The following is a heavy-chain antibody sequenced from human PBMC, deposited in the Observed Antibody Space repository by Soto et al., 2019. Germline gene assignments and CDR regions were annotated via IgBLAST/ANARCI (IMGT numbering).Heavy chain of an antibody. V-gene: IGHV4-31*03. D-gene: IGHD1-1*01. CDR2: IYYSGST. CDR3: ARDALEPNYYYYGMDV. J-gene: IGHJ6*02. Sequence: QVQLQESGPGLVKPSQTLSLTCTVSGGSISSGGYYWSWIRQHPGKGLEWIGYIYYSGSTYYNPSLKSRVTISVDTSKNQFSLKLSSVTAADTAGYYCARDALEPNYYYYGMDVWGQGTTVTVSS. CDR1: GGSISSGGYY.